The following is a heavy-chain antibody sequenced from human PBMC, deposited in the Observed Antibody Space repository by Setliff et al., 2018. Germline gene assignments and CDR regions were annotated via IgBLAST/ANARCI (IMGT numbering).Heavy chain of an antibody. Sequence: PSETLSLTCTVSGVSIRSYYWSWIRQPPGKGLEWIGRIHASGSPDYNPSFKSRVTISRDTSTNQFSLKLGSVTAADTAVYYCARERYFDWFFEDWGHGTLVTVSS. D-gene: IGHD3-9*01. J-gene: IGHJ4*01. CDR3: ARERYFDWFFED. CDR2: IHASGSP. V-gene: IGHV4-4*07. CDR1: GVSIRSYY.